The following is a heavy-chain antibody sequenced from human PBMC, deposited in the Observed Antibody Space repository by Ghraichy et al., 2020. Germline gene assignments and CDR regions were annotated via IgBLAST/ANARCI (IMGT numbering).Heavy chain of an antibody. D-gene: IGHD3-3*01. J-gene: IGHJ6*02. CDR1: GDSVSSNSAA. CDR2: TYYRSKWYN. CDR3: AREPRRQMKFLEWLHPPGGMDV. Sequence: SQTLSLTCAISGDSVSSNSAAWNWIRQSPSRGLEWLGRTYYRSKWYNDYAVSVKSRITINPDTSKNQFSLQLNSVTPEDTAVYYCAREPRRQMKFLEWLHPPGGMDVWGLGTTVTVSS. V-gene: IGHV6-1*01.